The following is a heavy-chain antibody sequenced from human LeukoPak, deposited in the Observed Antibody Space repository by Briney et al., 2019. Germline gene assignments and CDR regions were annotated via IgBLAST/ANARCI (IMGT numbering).Heavy chain of an antibody. V-gene: IGHV3-30*18. CDR1: GFTFSSYG. CDR2: ISYDGSNK. Sequence: GGSLRLSCAASGFTFSSYGMHWVRQAPGKGLEWVAVISYDGSNKYYADSVKGRFTISRDNSKNTLYLQMNSLRAEDTAVYYCAKADGYNVLDYWGQGTLVTVSS. J-gene: IGHJ4*02. D-gene: IGHD5-24*01. CDR3: AKADGYNVLDY.